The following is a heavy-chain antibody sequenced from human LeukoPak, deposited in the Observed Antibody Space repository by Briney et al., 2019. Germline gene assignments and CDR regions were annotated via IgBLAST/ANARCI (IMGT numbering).Heavy chain of an antibody. D-gene: IGHD4-17*01. Sequence: SETLSLTCTVSGYSISSGYYWGWIRQPPGKGLEWIGSIYYSGSTYYNPSLKSRVTISIDTSKKQFALKLSSVTAADTAVYYCARDYGDHRVDYWGQGTLVTVSS. V-gene: IGHV4-38-2*02. CDR2: IYYSGST. J-gene: IGHJ4*02. CDR3: ARDYGDHRVDY. CDR1: GYSISSGYY.